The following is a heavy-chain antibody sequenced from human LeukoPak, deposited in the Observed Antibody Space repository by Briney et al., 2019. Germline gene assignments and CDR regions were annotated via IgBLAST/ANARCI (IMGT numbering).Heavy chain of an antibody. Sequence: SETLSLTCTVSGGSISDYYWSWIRQPPGKGLEWIGYIYYSGNTNYKPSLKSRVTISVDTSKNQLSLKLSSVTAADTAVYFCAKEDDYFMDVWGKGTTVTVSS. CDR1: GGSISDYY. V-gene: IGHV4-59*08. J-gene: IGHJ6*03. CDR2: IYYSGNT. CDR3: AKEDDYFMDV.